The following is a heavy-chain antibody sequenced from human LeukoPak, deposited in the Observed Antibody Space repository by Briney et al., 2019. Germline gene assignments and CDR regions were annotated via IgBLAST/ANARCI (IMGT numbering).Heavy chain of an antibody. V-gene: IGHV3-48*03. J-gene: IGHJ4*02. D-gene: IGHD5-18*01. CDR2: ISSSGSTI. Sequence: GGSLRLSCAASGFTFSSSEMNWVRQAPGKGLEWVSYISSSGSTIYYADSVKGRFTISRDNAKNSLYLQMNSLRAEDAAVYYCASNVDTATRAYWGQGTLVTVSS. CDR3: ASNVDTATRAY. CDR1: GFTFSSSE.